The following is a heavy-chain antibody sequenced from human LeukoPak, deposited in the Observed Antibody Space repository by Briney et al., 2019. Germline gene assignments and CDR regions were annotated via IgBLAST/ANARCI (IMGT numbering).Heavy chain of an antibody. CDR1: GYTFTSYD. J-gene: IGHJ4*02. Sequence: ASVKVSCKASGYTFTSYDINWVRQATGQGLEWMGWMNPNSGNTGYAQKFQGRVTMTRNTSISTAYMELSSLRSEDTAVYYCARGKYYYGSGSPYYFDYWGQGTLVTVSS. CDR2: MNPNSGNT. D-gene: IGHD3-10*01. V-gene: IGHV1-8*01. CDR3: ARGKYYYGSGSPYYFDY.